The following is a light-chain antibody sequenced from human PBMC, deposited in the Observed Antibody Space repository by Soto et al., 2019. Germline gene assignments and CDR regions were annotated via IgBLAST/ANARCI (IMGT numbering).Light chain of an antibody. CDR2: DDD. J-gene: IGLJ3*02. V-gene: IGLV1-51*01. CDR3: GTWHSTLSVEWV. Sequence: QSVLTQPTSVSAAPGQKITISCSGSNSNIGANSVSWYQHLPGTAPKVVIYDDDKRPSGIPDRFSGSKSGTSATLDITGLQIGDEADYYCGTWHSTLSVEWVFGGGTKLTVL. CDR1: NSNIGANS.